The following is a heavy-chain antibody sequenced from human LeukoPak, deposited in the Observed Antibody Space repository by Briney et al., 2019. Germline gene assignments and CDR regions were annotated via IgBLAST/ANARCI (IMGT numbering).Heavy chain of an antibody. CDR1: GYTFTSYG. V-gene: IGHV1-18*01. Sequence: ASVKVSCKASGYTFTSYGISWVRQAPGQGLEWMGWISAYNGNTNYAQKLQGRVTMTTDTSTSTAYMELRGLRSDDTAVYYCARDSLQKLGYCSSTSCRYFDYWGQGTLVTVSS. J-gene: IGHJ4*02. CDR2: ISAYNGNT. CDR3: ARDSLQKLGYCSSTSCRYFDY. D-gene: IGHD2-2*01.